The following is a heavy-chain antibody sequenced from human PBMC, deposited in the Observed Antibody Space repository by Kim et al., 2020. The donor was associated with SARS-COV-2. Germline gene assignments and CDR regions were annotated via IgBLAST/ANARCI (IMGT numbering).Heavy chain of an antibody. V-gene: IGHV3-33*06. D-gene: IGHD3-16*01. CDR3: AKDFPYYEYVWGSQYGMDV. CDR1: GFTFSNYA. CDR2: IWFDGNNQ. Sequence: GGSLRLSCAASGFTFSNYAMHWVRQAPGKGLEWVAVIWFDGNNQYNVDSVKGRCTISRDNSKNTLYLQMNSLRAEDTAVYYCAKDFPYYEYVWGSQYGMDVWGQGTTVTVSS. J-gene: IGHJ6*02.